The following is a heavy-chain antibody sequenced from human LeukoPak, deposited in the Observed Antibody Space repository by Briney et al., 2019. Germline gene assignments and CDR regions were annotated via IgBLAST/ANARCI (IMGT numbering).Heavy chain of an antibody. V-gene: IGHV4-34*01. Sequence: SETLSLTCAVYGGSFSGYYWSWIRQPPGKGLEWIGEINHSGSTNYNPSLKSRVTISVDTSKNQFSLKLSSVTAADTAVYYCARVVHYGSGSYYTPYYYYMDVWGKGTTVTVSS. J-gene: IGHJ6*03. CDR1: GGSFSGYY. CDR3: ARVVHYGSGSYYTPYYYYMDV. CDR2: INHSGST. D-gene: IGHD3-10*01.